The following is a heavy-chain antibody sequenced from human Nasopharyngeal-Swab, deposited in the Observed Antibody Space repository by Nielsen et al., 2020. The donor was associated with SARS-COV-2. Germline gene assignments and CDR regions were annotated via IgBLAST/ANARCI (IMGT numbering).Heavy chain of an antibody. Sequence: GESLKISCTASGFTFSSYAMSWVGQAPGKGLEWVSAISGSGGSTYYADSVKGRFTISRDNSKNTLYLQMNSLRAEDTAVYYCAKDVYGSGSPDYWGQGTLVTVSS. J-gene: IGHJ4*02. CDR3: AKDVYGSGSPDY. V-gene: IGHV3-23*01. D-gene: IGHD3-10*01. CDR1: GFTFSSYA. CDR2: ISGSGGST.